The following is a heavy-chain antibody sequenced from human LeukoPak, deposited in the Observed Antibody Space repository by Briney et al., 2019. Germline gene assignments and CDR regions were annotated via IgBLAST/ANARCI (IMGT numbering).Heavy chain of an antibody. D-gene: IGHD4-17*01. CDR3: ARGAYGDCP. Sequence: PSETLSLTCTVSGGSISSSSYYWGWIRQPAGKGLEWIGRIYTSGSTNYNPSLKSRVTISVDTSKNQFSLKLSSVTAADTAVYYCARGAYGDCPWGQGTLVTVSS. V-gene: IGHV4-61*02. CDR2: IYTSGST. CDR1: GGSISSSSYY. J-gene: IGHJ5*02.